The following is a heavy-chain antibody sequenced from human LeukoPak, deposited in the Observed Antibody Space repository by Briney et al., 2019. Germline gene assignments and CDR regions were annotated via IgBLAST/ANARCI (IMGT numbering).Heavy chain of an antibody. V-gene: IGHV1-69*06. Sequence: ASVKVSCKASGGTFSSYAISWVRQAPGQGLEWMGGIIPIFGTANYAQKFQGRVTITADKSTSTAYMELSSLRSEDTAVYYCATGPYDILTGYYSGEYYFDYWGQGTLVTVSS. D-gene: IGHD3-9*01. CDR3: ATGPYDILTGYYSGEYYFDY. J-gene: IGHJ4*02. CDR1: GGTFSSYA. CDR2: IIPIFGTA.